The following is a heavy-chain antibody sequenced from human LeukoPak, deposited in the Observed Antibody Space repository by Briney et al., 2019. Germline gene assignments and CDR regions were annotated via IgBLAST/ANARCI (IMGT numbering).Heavy chain of an antibody. J-gene: IGHJ2*01. V-gene: IGHV3-30-3*02. CDR3: AKTSSHRIRAFFDL. CDR1: GFTFSTYF. Sequence: GGSLRLSCAASGFTFSTYFMHWVRQAPGKGLEWVADIASDGSHTFYVESVKGRFTISRDNSKNTLYLQMNTLRAEDTALYYCAKTSSHRIRAFFDLWGRGTLVTVSS. D-gene: IGHD2-15*01. CDR2: IASDGSHT.